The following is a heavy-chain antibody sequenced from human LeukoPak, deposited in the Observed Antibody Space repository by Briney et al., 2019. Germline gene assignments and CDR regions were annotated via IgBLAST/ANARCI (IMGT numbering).Heavy chain of an antibody. J-gene: IGHJ4*02. CDR3: ARQYYYDSSGYHEGPFDY. V-gene: IGHV1-18*01. Sequence: ASVKVSCKASGYTFTSYGISWVRQAPGQGLEWMGWISAYNGNTNYAQKLQGRVTMTTDTSTSTAYMELRSLRSDDTAVYYCARQYYYDSSGYHEGPFDYWGQGTMVTVPS. D-gene: IGHD3-22*01. CDR1: GYTFTSYG. CDR2: ISAYNGNT.